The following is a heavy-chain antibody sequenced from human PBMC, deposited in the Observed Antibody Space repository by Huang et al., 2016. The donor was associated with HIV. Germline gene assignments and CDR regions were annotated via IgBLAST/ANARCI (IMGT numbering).Heavy chain of an antibody. CDR3: AREMAARPGFDY. D-gene: IGHD6-19*01. CDR1: GGSVSSGSYY. CDR2: IYYSGST. Sequence: QVQLQESGPGLVKPSETLSLTCTVSGGSVSSGSYYWSWIRQPPGNGLEGMGDIYYSGSTNYNPSLKSRVTISVDTSKNQFSLKRSSVTAADTAVYYCAREMAARPGFDYWGQGTLVTVSS. J-gene: IGHJ4*02. V-gene: IGHV4-61*01.